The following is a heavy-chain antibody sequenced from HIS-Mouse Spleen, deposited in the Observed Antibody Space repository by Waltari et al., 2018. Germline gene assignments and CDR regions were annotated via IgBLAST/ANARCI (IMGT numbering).Heavy chain of an antibody. J-gene: IGHJ3*02. V-gene: IGHV3-53*01. D-gene: IGHD2-21*02. Sequence: EVQLVESGGGLIQPGGSLRLSCAASGFTVSTNSMSWVGQAPGKGLEWVSVIYSGGSTYYADSVKGRFTISRDNSKNTLYLQMNSLRAEDTAVYYCARHDLRAPDAFDIWGQGTMVTVSS. CDR1: GFTVSTNS. CDR3: ARHDLRAPDAFDI. CDR2: IYSGGST.